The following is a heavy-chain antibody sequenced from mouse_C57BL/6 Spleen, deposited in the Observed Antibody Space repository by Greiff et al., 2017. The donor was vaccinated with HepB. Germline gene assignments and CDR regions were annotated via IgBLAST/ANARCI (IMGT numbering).Heavy chain of an antibody. CDR1: GYTFTSYW. Sequence: QVQLQQPGAELVKPGASVKLSCKASGYTFTSYWMHWVKQRPGQGLEWIGMIHLNSGSTNYNEKFKSKATLTVDKSSSTAYMQLSSLTSKDTAVYYCARDWAYYSNPWFAYWGKGTLVTVSA. J-gene: IGHJ3*01. CDR2: IHLNSGST. V-gene: IGHV1-64*01. CDR3: ARDWAYYSNPWFAY. D-gene: IGHD2-5*01.